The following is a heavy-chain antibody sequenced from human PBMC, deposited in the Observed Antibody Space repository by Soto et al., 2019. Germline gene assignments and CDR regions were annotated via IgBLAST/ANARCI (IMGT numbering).Heavy chain of an antibody. CDR3: ATRGYSYGPLDY. CDR2: INHSGST. CDR1: GGSFSGYY. J-gene: IGHJ4*02. V-gene: IGHV4-34*01. Sequence: SETLSLTCAVYGGSFSGYYWSWIRQPPGKGLEWIGEINHSGSTNYNPSLKSRVTISVDTSKNQFSLKLSSVTAADTAVYYCATRGYSYGPLDYWGQGTLVTVSS. D-gene: IGHD5-18*01.